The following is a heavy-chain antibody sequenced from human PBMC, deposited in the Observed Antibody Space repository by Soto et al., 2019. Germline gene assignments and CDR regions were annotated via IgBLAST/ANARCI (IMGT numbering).Heavy chain of an antibody. CDR2: IRNKAHGGTT. D-gene: IGHD3-22*01. CDR3: TRPPRDDTSGYYSLPFY. J-gene: IGHJ4*02. Sequence: PGGSLRLSCTASGFTFGDYAMSWFRQAPGKGLEWVGFIRNKAHGGTTEYAASVKGRFTISRDDSKSIAYLQMNSLKTEDTAVYYCTRPPRDDTSGYYSLPFYWGQGTLVTVSS. CDR1: GFTFGDYA. V-gene: IGHV3-49*03.